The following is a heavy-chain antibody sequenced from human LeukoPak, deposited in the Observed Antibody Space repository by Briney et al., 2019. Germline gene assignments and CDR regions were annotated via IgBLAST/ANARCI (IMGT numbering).Heavy chain of an antibody. V-gene: IGHV4-59*01. D-gene: IGHD3-16*02. CDR2: RHKSGST. J-gene: IGHJ4*02. CDR1: GGSISNDH. Sequence: SETLSLTCTVSGGSISNDHWTWIRQSPGKSLEWIGCRHKSGSTHYNPSLRSRVTISVDMSKSQFSLKLNSVTASDTAVYYCARLIGLGEVSPYFDYWGQGRLVTVSS. CDR3: ARLIGLGEVSPYFDY.